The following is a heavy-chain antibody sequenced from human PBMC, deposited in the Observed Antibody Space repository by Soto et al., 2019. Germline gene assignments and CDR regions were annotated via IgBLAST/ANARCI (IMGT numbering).Heavy chain of an antibody. J-gene: IGHJ6*03. CDR3: ASGRGNYFYYMDV. CDR2: IWYDGSKK. Sequence: GGSLRLSCAASGLTFSSNGMHWVRQAPGKGLEWVAVIWYDGSKKYYEDSVKGRFTISRDNSKNTLYLQMNSLRAEDTAIYYCASGRGNYFYYMDVWGIGTTVTVSS. V-gene: IGHV3-33*01. D-gene: IGHD3-10*01. CDR1: GLTFSSNG.